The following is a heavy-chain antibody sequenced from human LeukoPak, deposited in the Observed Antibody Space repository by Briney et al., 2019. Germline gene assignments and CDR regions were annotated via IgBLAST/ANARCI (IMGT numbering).Heavy chain of an antibody. Sequence: GGSLRLSCAASGFTVRSNYMNWVRQAPGKGLEWVSVIYSGGSTYYADSVKGRFTISRDNSKNTLYLQMNSLRADDTAVYYCARDHRYGGLFDYWGQGTLVTVSS. D-gene: IGHD1-1*01. CDR2: IYSGGST. CDR1: GFTVRSNY. V-gene: IGHV3-66*01. J-gene: IGHJ4*02. CDR3: ARDHRYGGLFDY.